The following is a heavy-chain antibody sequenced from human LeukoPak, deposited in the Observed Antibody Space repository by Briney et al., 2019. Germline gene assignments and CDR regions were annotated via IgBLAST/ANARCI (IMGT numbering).Heavy chain of an antibody. CDR2: ISYPGST. V-gene: IGHV4-39*01. CDR1: GGSISNSSFY. D-gene: IGHD2/OR15-2a*01. J-gene: IGHJ4*02. Sequence: PSETLSLTCTVSGGSISNSSFYWGWIRQPPGKGLECIASISYPGSTFYNPSLRSRVPISVDTSKNQFSLRLSSVTAADTAVYYCAAGYTTFSYYFDYWGQGTLVTVSS. CDR3: AAGYTTFSYYFDY.